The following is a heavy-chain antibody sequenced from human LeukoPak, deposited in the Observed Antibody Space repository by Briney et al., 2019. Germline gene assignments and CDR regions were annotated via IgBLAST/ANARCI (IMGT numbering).Heavy chain of an antibody. CDR1: GFTFDDYA. V-gene: IGHV3-49*04. J-gene: IGHJ4*02. CDR3: TRDQTPYY. Sequence: PGGSLRLSCAASGFTFDDYAMRWVRQAPGKGLEWVGFIRSKIYGGTPEYAASVKGRFTVSRDDSEGIAYLQMNSLKTEDTAVYYCTRDQTPYYWGQGTLVTVSS. CDR2: IRSKIYGGTP.